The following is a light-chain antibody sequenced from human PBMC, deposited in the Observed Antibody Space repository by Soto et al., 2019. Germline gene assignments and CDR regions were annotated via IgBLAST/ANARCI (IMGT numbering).Light chain of an antibody. J-gene: IGLJ3*02. CDR2: YDD. CDR1: SSNIGNNA. Sequence: QSVLTQPPSVSEAPRQRVTISCSGSSSNIGNNAVNWYQQLPGKAPKLLIYYDDLLPSGVSDRFSGSKSGTSASLAIRGLQSEDEADYYCAAWDDSRNGPVFGGGTKLTVL. V-gene: IGLV1-36*01. CDR3: AAWDDSRNGPV.